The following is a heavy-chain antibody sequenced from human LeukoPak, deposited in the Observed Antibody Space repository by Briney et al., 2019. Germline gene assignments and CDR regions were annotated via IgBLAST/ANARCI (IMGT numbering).Heavy chain of an antibody. J-gene: IGHJ4*02. CDR1: GFALSSYV. V-gene: IGHV3-23*01. CDR3: ARLDYFDY. CDR2: ITVNGANT. D-gene: IGHD6-19*01. Sequence: PGGSLSLPCAASGFALSSYVMNWVRQAPGKGLEWVSGITVNGANTYYADSVKGRFTISKDTSNNILYMQMSSLSAEDTAVYYCARLDYFDYWGQGTLVAVSS.